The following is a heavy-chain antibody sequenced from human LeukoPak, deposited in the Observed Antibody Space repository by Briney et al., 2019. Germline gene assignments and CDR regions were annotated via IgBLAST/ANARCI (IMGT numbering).Heavy chain of an antibody. J-gene: IGHJ4*02. D-gene: IGHD3-10*01. CDR1: GYTFTSYG. CDR2: ISAYNGNT. Sequence: ASVKVSCKASGYTFTSYGISWVRQAPGQGLEWMGWISAYNGNTNYAQKLQGRVTMTTDTSTSTAYMELRSLRSDDTAVYYCASNHPVSVSYYLQGPLNYWGQGTLVTVSS. CDR3: ASNHPVSVSYYLQGPLNY. V-gene: IGHV1-18*01.